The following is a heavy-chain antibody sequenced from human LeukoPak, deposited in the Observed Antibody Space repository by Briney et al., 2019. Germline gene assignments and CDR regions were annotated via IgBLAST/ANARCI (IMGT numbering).Heavy chain of an antibody. D-gene: IGHD4-17*01. V-gene: IGHV1-69*04. Sequence: GASVKVSCKASGGTFSSYAINWVRQAPGQGLEWMGRIIPILGRTNHAQTFQGRLTITADQPTSTVHMELGSLRSEDTAVYYCARAPPNDYGTMYYFDPWGQGTLVTVSS. J-gene: IGHJ4*02. CDR1: GGTFSSYA. CDR3: ARAPPNDYGTMYYFDP. CDR2: IIPILGRT.